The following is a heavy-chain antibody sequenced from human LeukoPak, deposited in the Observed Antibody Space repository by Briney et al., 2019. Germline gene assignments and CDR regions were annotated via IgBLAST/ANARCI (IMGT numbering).Heavy chain of an antibody. J-gene: IGHJ2*01. CDR2: ISSSSSYI. V-gene: IGHV3-21*01. CDR1: GFTFSNYN. CDR3: ARSDLSYWYFDL. Sequence: KSGGSLRLSCAASGFTFSNYNMNWVRQAPGKGLEWVSSISSSSSYIKYADSLRGRFTISRDNAKNSLFLQMNSLRAEGTAVYYCARSDLSYWYFDLWGRGTLVTVSS. D-gene: IGHD2-15*01.